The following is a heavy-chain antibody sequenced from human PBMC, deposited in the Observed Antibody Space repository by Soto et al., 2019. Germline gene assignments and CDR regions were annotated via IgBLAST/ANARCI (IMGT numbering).Heavy chain of an antibody. CDR2: IHYSGST. J-gene: IGHJ4*02. CDR3: ASQHYYDSSGYYVGY. V-gene: IGHV4-39*01. D-gene: IGHD3-22*01. Sequence: SETLSLTCTVSGGSIISNIYYWGWIRQPPGKGLEWIGNIHYSGSTYYDSSLKTRVTISVDTSKNQFSLKLSSVTAADTAVYYCASQHYYDSSGYYVGYWGQGTLVTVSS. CDR1: GGSIISNIYY.